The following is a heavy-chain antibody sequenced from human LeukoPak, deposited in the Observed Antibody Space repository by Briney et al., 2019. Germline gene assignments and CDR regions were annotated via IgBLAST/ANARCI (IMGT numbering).Heavy chain of an antibody. CDR2: INPSGGST. J-gene: IGHJ4*02. Sequence: ASVKVSCKASGYTFTSYYMHWVRQAPGQGLEWMGIINPSGGSTSYAQKFQGRVTMTRDTSTSTVYMELSSLRSEDTAVYYCARGSGGYDLEGPIAVVTIWSQGTLVTVSS. D-gene: IGHD6-19*01. V-gene: IGHV1-46*01. CDR3: ARGSGGYDLEGPIAVVTI. CDR1: GYTFTSYY.